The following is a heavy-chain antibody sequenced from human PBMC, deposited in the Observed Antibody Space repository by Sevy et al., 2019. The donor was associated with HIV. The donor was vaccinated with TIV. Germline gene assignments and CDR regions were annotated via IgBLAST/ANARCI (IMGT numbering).Heavy chain of an antibody. Sequence: GGSLRLSCAASGFTFSNYWMHWVRQAPGKGLVWVSRINSDGGITTYADSVKGRFTISRDNAKNTLYLQMNSLRAEDTAVYYCVYYDFWSGSSEYDMDVWGKGTTVTVSS. V-gene: IGHV3-74*01. CDR3: VYYDFWSGSSEYDMDV. CDR2: INSDGGIT. CDR1: GFTFSNYW. J-gene: IGHJ6*03. D-gene: IGHD3-3*01.